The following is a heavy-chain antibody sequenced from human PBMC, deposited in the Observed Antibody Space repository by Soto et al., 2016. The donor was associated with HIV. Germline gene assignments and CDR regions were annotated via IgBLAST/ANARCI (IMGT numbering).Heavy chain of an antibody. CDR3: TTILRYFDWSFYYYYTMDV. CDR1: GFIFSNAW. V-gene: IGHV3-15*01. Sequence: EVQLVESGGGLVKPGGSLRLSCAASGFIFSNAWVSWVRLAPGKGLEWVGRIKGKADGETIDYAAPVKGRFTLSRDDSKNTFYLQMNSLKTEDTAVYYCTTILRYFDWSFYYYYTMDVWGQGTTVTVSS. D-gene: IGHD3-9*01. J-gene: IGHJ6*02. CDR2: IKGKADGETI.